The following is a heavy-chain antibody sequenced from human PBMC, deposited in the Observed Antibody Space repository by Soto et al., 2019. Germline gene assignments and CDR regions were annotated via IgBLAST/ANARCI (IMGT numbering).Heavy chain of an antibody. CDR3: ARGPRILSYSGSYCFDP. CDR2: IKHSGST. V-gene: IGHV4-34*01. CDR1: GGSFSGYY. Sequence: SETLSLTCAVYGGSFSGYYWSWIRQPPGKGLEWIGEIKHSGSTNYNPSLKSRVTISVDMSKNQFSLKLSSVTAADTAVYYCARGPRILSYSGSYCFDPWGQGTLVTVSS. J-gene: IGHJ5*02. D-gene: IGHD1-26*01.